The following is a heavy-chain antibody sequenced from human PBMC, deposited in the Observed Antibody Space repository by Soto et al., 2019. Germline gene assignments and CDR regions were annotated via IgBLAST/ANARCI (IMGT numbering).Heavy chain of an antibody. V-gene: IGHV1-69*13. CDR1: GGTLSSYA. CDR3: ARVRYDSSGYYNYYYGMDV. CDR2: IIPIFGTA. J-gene: IGHJ6*02. Sequence: SVKVSCKASGGTLSSYAISWVRQAPGQGLEWMGGIIPIFGTANYAQKFQGRVTITADESTSTAYMELSSLRSEDTAVYYCARVRYDSSGYYNYYYGMDVWGQGTTVTVSS. D-gene: IGHD3-22*01.